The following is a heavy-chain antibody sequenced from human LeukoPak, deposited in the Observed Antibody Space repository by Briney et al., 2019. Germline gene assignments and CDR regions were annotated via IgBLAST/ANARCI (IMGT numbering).Heavy chain of an antibody. CDR1: GYTFTNYW. Sequence: GGSLKISCKTSGYTFTNYWLVWVRQMPGKGLEWMGIIYPGDSDTRYNPSFQGQVTISADKSITTAYLQWSSLKASDTAMYYCTRKNTLRSPSDYWGQGTLVTVSS. CDR3: TRKNTLRSPSDY. CDR2: IYPGDSDT. D-gene: IGHD4-17*01. V-gene: IGHV5-51*01. J-gene: IGHJ4*02.